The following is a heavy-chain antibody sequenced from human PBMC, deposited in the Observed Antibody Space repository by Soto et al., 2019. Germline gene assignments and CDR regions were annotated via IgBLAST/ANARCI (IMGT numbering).Heavy chain of an antibody. V-gene: IGHV4-30-4*01. D-gene: IGHD3-10*01. Sequence: PSETLSLTCTVSGGSISSGDYYWSWIRQPPGKGLEWIGYIYYSGSTYYNPSLKSRVTISVDTSKNQFSLKLSSVTAADTAVYYCAGARVSYYYYYGMDVWGQGTTVTVSS. CDR1: GGSISSGDYY. CDR3: AGARVSYYYYYGMDV. CDR2: IYYSGST. J-gene: IGHJ6*02.